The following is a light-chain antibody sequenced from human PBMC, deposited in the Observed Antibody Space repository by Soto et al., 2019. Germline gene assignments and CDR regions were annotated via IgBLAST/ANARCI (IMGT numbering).Light chain of an antibody. CDR1: SSDIGTYKY. CDR3: ASWDVSLKGVV. Sequence: QSVLTQPASVSGSPGQSITISCTGTSSDIGTYKYVSWFQHHPGKAPKLIIFEVSNRPSGVPDRISGSKSGTSASLAISGLQSEDEADYYCASWDVSLKGVVFGGGTKVTVL. CDR2: EVS. J-gene: IGLJ2*01. V-gene: IGLV2-14*01.